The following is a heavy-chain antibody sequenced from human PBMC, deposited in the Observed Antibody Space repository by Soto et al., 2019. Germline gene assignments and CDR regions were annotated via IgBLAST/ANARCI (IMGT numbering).Heavy chain of an antibody. V-gene: IGHV4-59*08. D-gene: IGHD3-10*01. CDR2: VHHSWGS. Sequence: QVQLQESGPGLVKPSETLSLSCTVSGGSISSYYWSWFRQSPGKRMEWIGYVHHSWGSSYNPSLPSRVAISLDTSKSQFSLKVTSVTATDPAVYYCARQGFGPLHCLVDVWGQGTTVTVSS. CDR3: ARQGFGPLHCLVDV. CDR1: GGSISSYY. J-gene: IGHJ6*02.